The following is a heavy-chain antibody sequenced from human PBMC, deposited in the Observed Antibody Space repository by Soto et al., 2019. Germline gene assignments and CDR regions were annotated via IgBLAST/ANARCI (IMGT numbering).Heavy chain of an antibody. CDR2: IIPIFGTA. Sequence: SVKVSCKASGGTFSSYAISWVRQAPGQGLEWMGGIIPIFGTANYAQKFQGRVTITADESTSTAYMELSSLRSEDTAVYYCARGMSGTGFYYYYYCMDVWGQGTTVTVSS. CDR3: ARGMSGTGFYYYYYCMDV. J-gene: IGHJ6*02. CDR1: GGTFSSYA. V-gene: IGHV1-69*13. D-gene: IGHD1-1*01.